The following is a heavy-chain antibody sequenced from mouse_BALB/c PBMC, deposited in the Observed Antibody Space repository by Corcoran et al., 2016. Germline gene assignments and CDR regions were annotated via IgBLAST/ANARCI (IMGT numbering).Heavy chain of an antibody. CDR1: GYAFSSSW. D-gene: IGHD1-1*01. J-gene: IGHJ2*01. Sequence: QVQLQQSGPELVKPGASVKISCKASGYAFSSSWMNWVKQRPGQGLEWIGRIYPGDGDTNYNGKFKGNATLTADKSSSTAYLQLSSLTSVDSAVYFCARDATTVVAPFDYWGQGTTLAVSS. CDR3: ARDATTVVAPFDY. CDR2: IYPGDGDT. V-gene: IGHV1-82*01.